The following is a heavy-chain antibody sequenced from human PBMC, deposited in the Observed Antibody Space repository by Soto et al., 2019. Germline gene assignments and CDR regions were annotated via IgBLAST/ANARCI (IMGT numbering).Heavy chain of an antibody. Sequence: ASVKVSCKASGGTFSSYAISWVRQAPGQGLEWMGGIIPIFGTANYAQKFQGRVTITADESTSTAYMELSSLRSEDTAVYYCAIYDIEAAGTRFDPWGQGTLVTVSS. CDR3: AIYDIEAAGTRFDP. D-gene: IGHD6-13*01. V-gene: IGHV1-69*13. CDR2: IIPIFGTA. J-gene: IGHJ5*02. CDR1: GGTFSSYA.